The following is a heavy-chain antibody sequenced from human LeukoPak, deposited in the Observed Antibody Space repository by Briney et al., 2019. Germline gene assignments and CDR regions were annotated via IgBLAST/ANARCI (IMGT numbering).Heavy chain of an antibody. CDR1: GGSISSHY. D-gene: IGHD3-22*01. V-gene: IGHV4-59*11. Sequence: SETLSLTCTVSGGSISSHYWSWIRQPPGKGLEWIGYIYYSGSTNYNPSLKSRVTISVDPSKNQFSLKLSSVTAADTAVYYCARVLYYYDSSGYYPNWFDPWGQGTLVTVSS. CDR3: ARVLYYYDSSGYYPNWFDP. CDR2: IYYSGST. J-gene: IGHJ5*02.